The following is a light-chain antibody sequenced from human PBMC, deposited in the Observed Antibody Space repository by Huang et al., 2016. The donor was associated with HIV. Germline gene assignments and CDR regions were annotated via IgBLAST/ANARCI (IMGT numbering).Light chain of an antibody. CDR3: QQYNSGPPT. Sequence: ETVMTQSPATLSVSPGERATLSCRASQSVTSNLAWYQQRPGQAPRLRIYGASTRATAIPARFSGSGSGTEFTLTISSLQSEDFAIYYCQQYNSGPPTFGLGTKLEIK. J-gene: IGKJ2*01. CDR2: GAS. CDR1: QSVTSN. V-gene: IGKV3-15*01.